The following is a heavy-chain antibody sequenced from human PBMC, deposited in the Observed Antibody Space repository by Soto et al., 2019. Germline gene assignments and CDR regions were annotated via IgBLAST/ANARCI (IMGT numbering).Heavy chain of an antibody. Sequence: QVQLVESGGGVVQPGRSLRLSCAASGFTFSSYAMHWVRQAPGKGLERVAVISYDGSNKYYADSVKGRFTISRDNSKNTLYLQMNSLRAEDTAVYYCARDPPDCSGGSCYYYYGMDVWGQGTTVTVSS. J-gene: IGHJ6*02. D-gene: IGHD2-15*01. V-gene: IGHV3-30-3*01. CDR2: ISYDGSNK. CDR1: GFTFSSYA. CDR3: ARDPPDCSGGSCYYYYGMDV.